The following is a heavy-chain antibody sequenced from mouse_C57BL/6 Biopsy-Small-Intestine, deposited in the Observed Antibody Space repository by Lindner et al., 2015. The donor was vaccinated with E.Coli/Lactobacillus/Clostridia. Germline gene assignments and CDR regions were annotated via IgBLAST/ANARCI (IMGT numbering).Heavy chain of an antibody. V-gene: IGHV5-17*01. CDR3: TTTIVATKGALDC. D-gene: IGHD1-1*01. CDR1: GFTFSDYG. J-gene: IGHJ4*01. Sequence: VQLQESGGGLVNPGGSLKPSCAASGFTFSDYGMHWVRQVPEKGLEWVAHISSGSSTIYYAGTMKGRFTISRDNAKNTLFLQMTSLRSEDTAIYYCTTTIVATKGALDCWGQGTSVTVSS. CDR2: ISSGSSTI.